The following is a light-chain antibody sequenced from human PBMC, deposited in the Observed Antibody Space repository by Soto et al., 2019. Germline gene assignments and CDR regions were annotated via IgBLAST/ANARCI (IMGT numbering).Light chain of an antibody. CDR2: EVF. CDR3: SSYTSSSTPWV. Sequence: QSALTQPASVSGSPGQSITISCTGTSGDVGGYNYVSWYQQHPGKAPKLMIYEVFNRPSGVSGRFSGSKSGNTASLTISGLQAEDEADYYCSSYTSSSTPWVFXGGTKLTVL. V-gene: IGLV2-14*01. CDR1: SGDVGGYNY. J-gene: IGLJ3*02.